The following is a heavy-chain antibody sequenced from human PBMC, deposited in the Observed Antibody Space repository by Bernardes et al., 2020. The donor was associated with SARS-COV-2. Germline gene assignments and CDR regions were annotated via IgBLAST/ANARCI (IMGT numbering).Heavy chain of an antibody. CDR1: GYTFTGYY. D-gene: IGHD3-10*02. CDR2: INPNSGGT. Sequence: ASMKVSCKASGYTFTGYYMHWVRQAPGQGLEWMGWINPNSGGTNYAQKFQGWVTMTRDTSISTAYMELSRLRSDDTAVYYCAREFMLASLGQVTSYYFDYWGQGTLVTVSS. J-gene: IGHJ4*02. V-gene: IGHV1-2*04. CDR3: AREFMLASLGQVTSYYFDY.